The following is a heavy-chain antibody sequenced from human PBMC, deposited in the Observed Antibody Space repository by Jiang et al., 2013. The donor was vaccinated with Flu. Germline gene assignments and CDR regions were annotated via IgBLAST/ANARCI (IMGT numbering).Heavy chain of an antibody. V-gene: IGHV6-1*01. CDR3: ARVSHGDYDPGEYYYYGMDV. CDR1: GDSVSSNSAA. CDR2: TYYRSKWYN. J-gene: IGHJ6*02. D-gene: IGHD4-17*01. Sequence: SQTLSLTCAISGDSVSSNSAAWNWIRQSPSRGLEWLGRTYYRSKWYNDYAVSVKSRITINPDTSKNQFSLQLNSVTPEDTAVYYCARVSHGDYDPGEYYYYGMDVWGQRDHGHRL.